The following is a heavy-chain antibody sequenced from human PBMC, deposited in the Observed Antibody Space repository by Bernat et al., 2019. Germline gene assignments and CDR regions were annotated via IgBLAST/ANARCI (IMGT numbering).Heavy chain of an antibody. J-gene: IGHJ4*02. Sequence: EVRLLESGGGLVQPGGSLRLSCAASGFTFSSHAMNWVRQGPGKGLEWGSRSSESGDRTDYADSVEGRFTISRDNSKNTLYLQMNSLRAEDTAVYYCAKEECSGGACYATDYWGQGTLVTVSS. D-gene: IGHD2-15*01. V-gene: IGHV3-23*01. CDR2: SSESGDRT. CDR1: GFTFSSHA. CDR3: AKEECSGGACYATDY.